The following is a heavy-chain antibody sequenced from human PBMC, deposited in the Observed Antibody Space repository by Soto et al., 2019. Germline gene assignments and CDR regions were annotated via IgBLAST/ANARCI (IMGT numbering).Heavy chain of an antibody. J-gene: IGHJ6*02. V-gene: IGHV1-46*01. CDR3: ARESDIVLVPAAMRLYYYGMDV. CDR2: IIPSGGST. D-gene: IGHD2-2*01. Sequence: ASVKVSCKASGYTFTSYYMHWVRQAPGQGLEWMGLIIPSGGSTSYAQKFQGRVTMTRDTSTSTVYMELSSLRSEDTAVYYCARESDIVLVPAAMRLYYYGMDVWGQGTTVTVSS. CDR1: GYTFTSYY.